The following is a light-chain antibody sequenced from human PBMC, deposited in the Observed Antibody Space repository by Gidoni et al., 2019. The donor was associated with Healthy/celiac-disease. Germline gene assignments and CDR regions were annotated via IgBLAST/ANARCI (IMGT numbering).Light chain of an antibody. Sequence: QSALIQPRSVSGSPGQSVTIPCTGPSSDVGGYNYVSWYQQPPGKAPNLMIYDVSKRPSGVPDRVSGSKSGNTASLTISGLQAEDEADYYCCSYAGSYTFVFGTGTKVTVL. CDR1: SSDVGGYNY. CDR2: DVS. CDR3: CSYAGSYTFV. V-gene: IGLV2-11*01. J-gene: IGLJ1*01.